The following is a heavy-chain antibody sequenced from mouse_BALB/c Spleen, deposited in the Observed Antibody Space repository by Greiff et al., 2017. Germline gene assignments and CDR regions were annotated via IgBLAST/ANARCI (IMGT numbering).Heavy chain of an antibody. Sequence: VQRVESGPGLVAPSQSLSITCTVSGFSLTSYGVHWVRQPPGKGLEWLGVIWAGGSTNYNSALMSRLSISKDNSKSQDFLKMNSLQTDDTAMYYCARDRGILWFAYWGQGTLVTVSA. CDR2: IWAGGST. D-gene: IGHD5-2*01. V-gene: IGHV2-9*02. CDR1: GFSLTSYG. J-gene: IGHJ3*01. CDR3: ARDRGILWFAY.